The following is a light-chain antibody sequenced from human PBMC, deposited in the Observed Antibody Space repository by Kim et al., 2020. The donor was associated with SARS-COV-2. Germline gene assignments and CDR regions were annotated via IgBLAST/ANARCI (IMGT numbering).Light chain of an antibody. CDR1: RLGDKY. CDR3: QAWDKNTVI. V-gene: IGLV3-1*01. J-gene: IGLJ2*01. CDR2: QGG. Sequence: VSPGHTASITCSRDRLGDKYGSWYQQKSGQSPVVVIYQGGNRPSGVPGRFSGSTSGNTATLTISETQAMDEADYYCQAWDKNTVIFGGGTQLTVL.